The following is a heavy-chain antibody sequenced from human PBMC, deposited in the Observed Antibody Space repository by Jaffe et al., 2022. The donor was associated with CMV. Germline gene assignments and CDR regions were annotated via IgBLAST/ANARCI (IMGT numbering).Heavy chain of an antibody. D-gene: IGHD6-19*01. CDR3: TREYDSGWPNIDY. V-gene: IGHV3-43*01. CDR1: GFNFDGYS. Sequence: EVHLVQSGGAMEQPGGSLRLSCAASGFNFDGYSMHWVRQAPGKGLEWVAVISGKSESTHYADSVKGRFTISRDNSKNSVYLQMTSLTIDDSALYYCTREYDSGWPNIDYWGRGTLVTVSP. CDR2: ISGKSEST. J-gene: IGHJ4*02.